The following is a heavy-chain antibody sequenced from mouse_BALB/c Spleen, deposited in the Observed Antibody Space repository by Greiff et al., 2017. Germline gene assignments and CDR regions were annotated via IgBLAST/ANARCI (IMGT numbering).Heavy chain of an antibody. CDR2: INPSNGGT. J-gene: IGHJ4*01. D-gene: IGHD1-1*01. Sequence: VQLQQSGAELVKPGASVKLSCKASGYTFTSYYMYWVQQRPGQGLEWIGEINPSNGGTNFNEKFKSKATLTVDKTSSTLYMQLSSQTSEDSAVYYCTIGYYYGSRDYYALDYWGQGTSVTVSS. V-gene: IGHV1S16*01. CDR1: GYTFTSYY. CDR3: TIGYYYGSRDYYALDY.